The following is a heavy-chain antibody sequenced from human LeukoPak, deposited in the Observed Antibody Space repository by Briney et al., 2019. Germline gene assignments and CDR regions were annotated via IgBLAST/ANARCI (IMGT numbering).Heavy chain of an antibody. CDR2: IYYSGST. Sequence: SETLSLTCTVSGGSISSSSYYWGWIRQPPGKGLEWIVSIYYSGSTYYNPSLKSRVTISVDTSKNQFSLKLSSVTAADTAVYYCARAQYYYDSSGYYRGGFDYWGQGTLVTVSS. J-gene: IGHJ4*02. CDR3: ARAQYYYDSSGYYRGGFDY. V-gene: IGHV4-39*07. D-gene: IGHD3-22*01. CDR1: GGSISSSSYY.